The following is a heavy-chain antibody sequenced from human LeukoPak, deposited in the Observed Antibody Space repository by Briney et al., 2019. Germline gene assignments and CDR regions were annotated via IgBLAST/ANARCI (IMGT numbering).Heavy chain of an antibody. D-gene: IGHD3-10*01. V-gene: IGHV3-9*01. CDR1: GFTLDDSA. Sequence: GRSLRLSCAAPGFTLDDSAMHWVRDAPGEGLERVSSISWNSGSIGYADSVKGRFTISRDNAKNYLYLQMNSLRAEDTALYYCAKDITMVRGVGYGMDVWGQGTTVTVSS. CDR2: ISWNSGSI. J-gene: IGHJ6*02. CDR3: AKDITMVRGVGYGMDV.